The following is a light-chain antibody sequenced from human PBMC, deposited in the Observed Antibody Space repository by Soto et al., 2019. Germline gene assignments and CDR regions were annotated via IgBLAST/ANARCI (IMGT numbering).Light chain of an antibody. V-gene: IGLV2-14*01. CDR1: SSDVGGGNY. J-gene: IGLJ1*01. CDR2: EVS. CDR3: SSYTASSTLYV. Sequence: QSVLTQPASVSGSPGQSITISCTGTSSDVGGGNYVSWYQQHPGKAPKLIISEVSNRPSGVSSRFSGSKSGNTASLTISGLQAEDEADYYCSSYTASSTLYVLGTGTKVNVL.